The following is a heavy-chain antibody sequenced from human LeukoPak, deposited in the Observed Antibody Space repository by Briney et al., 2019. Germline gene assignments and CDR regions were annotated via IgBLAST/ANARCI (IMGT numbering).Heavy chain of an antibody. J-gene: IGHJ4*02. CDR1: GYTFTSYD. V-gene: IGHV1-8*01. CDR2: MNPNSGNT. CDR3: AREAGHSGGSHFDY. Sequence: GASVKVSCKASGYTFTSYDINWVRQATGQGLEWMGWMNPNSGNTGYAQKFQGRVTMTRNTSISTAYMELSSLRSEDTAVYYCAREAGHSGGSHFDYWGQGTLVTVSS. D-gene: IGHD1-26*01.